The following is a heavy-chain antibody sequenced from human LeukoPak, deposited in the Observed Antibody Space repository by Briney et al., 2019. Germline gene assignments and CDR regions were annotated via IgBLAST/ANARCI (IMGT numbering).Heavy chain of an antibody. J-gene: IGHJ1*01. CDR1: GYIFSNYG. V-gene: IGHV1-3*04. D-gene: IGHD2-15*01. CDR2: INTGNGNT. Sequence: ASVKVSCKTSGYIFSNYGMHWVRQAPRQSPEWMGWINTGNGNTKSSQKFQDRVTLTRGTSASTAYMELNSLNSEDTAVYYCARVPLHDATGHYCPHWGQGTLVTVSS. CDR3: ARVPLHDATGHYCPH.